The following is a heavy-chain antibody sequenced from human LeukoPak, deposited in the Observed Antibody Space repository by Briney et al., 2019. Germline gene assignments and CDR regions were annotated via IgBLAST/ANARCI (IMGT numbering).Heavy chain of an antibody. CDR2: INHSGST. J-gene: IGHJ4*02. CDR1: GGSFSGYY. Sequence: SETLSLTCAVYGGSFSGYYWSWIRQPPGKGLEWIGGINHSGSTNYNPSLKSRVTISVDTSKNQSSLKLSSVTAADTAVYYCARVSCSSTSCYYFDYWGQGTLVTVSS. V-gene: IGHV4-34*01. D-gene: IGHD2-2*01. CDR3: ARVSCSSTSCYYFDY.